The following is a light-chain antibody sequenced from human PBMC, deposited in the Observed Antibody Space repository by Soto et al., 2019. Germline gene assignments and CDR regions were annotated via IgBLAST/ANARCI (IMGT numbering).Light chain of an antibody. J-gene: IGLJ3*02. Sequence: QSVLTQPPSASVSPGQRVTISCSGSRSNIGTNTVNWYQHLPGTAPKLLIFSNDQRPSGVPDRFSGSKSGTSASLAISGLRSEDEADYYCAAWDDSLSGHWVFGGGTKVTVL. CDR2: SND. CDR3: AAWDDSLSGHWV. CDR1: RSNIGTNT. V-gene: IGLV1-44*01.